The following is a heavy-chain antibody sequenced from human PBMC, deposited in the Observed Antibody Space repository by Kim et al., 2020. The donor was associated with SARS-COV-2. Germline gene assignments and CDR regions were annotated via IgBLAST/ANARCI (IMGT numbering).Heavy chain of an antibody. J-gene: IGHJ4*02. CDR2: ISSSSSTI. V-gene: IGHV3-48*02. CDR1: GFTFSSYS. Sequence: GGSLRLSCAASGFTFSSYSMNWVRQAPGKGLEWVSYISSSSSTIYYADSVKGRFTISRDNAKNSLYLQMNSLRDEDTAVYYCARDLAAGTTTICDYWGQGTLVTVSS. CDR3: ARDLAAGTTTICDY. D-gene: IGHD6-13*01.